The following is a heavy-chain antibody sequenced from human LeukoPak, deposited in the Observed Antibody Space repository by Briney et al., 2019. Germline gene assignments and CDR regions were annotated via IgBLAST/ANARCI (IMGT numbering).Heavy chain of an antibody. V-gene: IGHV1-2*02. CDR2: INPNSGGT. CDR3: ARVVAEYYYYYGMDV. CDR1: GYTFTGYY. D-gene: IGHD6-19*01. Sequence: ASVKVSCKASGYTFTGYYMHWVRQAPGQGLEWMGWINPNSGGTNYAQKFQGRVTMTRDTSISTAYMELSRLRSDDTAVYYCARVVAEYYYYYGMDVWGQGTTVTVSS. J-gene: IGHJ6*02.